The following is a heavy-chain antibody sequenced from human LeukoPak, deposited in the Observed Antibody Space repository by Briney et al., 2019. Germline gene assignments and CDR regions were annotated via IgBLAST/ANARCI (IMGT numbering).Heavy chain of an antibody. D-gene: IGHD3-10*01. J-gene: IGHJ2*01. CDR1: GGSFSGYY. CDR2: INHSGST. Sequence: SETLSLTCAVYGGSFSGYYWSWIRQPPGKGLEWIGEINHSGSTNYNPSPKSRVTISIDTSKNQIYLKLSSVTAADTAVYYCARGPPRPGAYGSGRKGRAWYFDLWGRGTLVTVSS. V-gene: IGHV4-34*01. CDR3: ARGPPRPGAYGSGRKGRAWYFDL.